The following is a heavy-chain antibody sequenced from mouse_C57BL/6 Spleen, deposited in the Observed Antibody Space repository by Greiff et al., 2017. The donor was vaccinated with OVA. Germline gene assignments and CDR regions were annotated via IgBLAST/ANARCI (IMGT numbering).Heavy chain of an antibody. J-gene: IGHJ3*01. V-gene: IGHV1-69*01. CDR1: GYTFTSYW. CDR2: IDPSDSYT. CDR3: ARGEETGPFAY. Sequence: QVQLQQPGAELVMPGASVKLSCKASGYTFTSYWMHWVKQRPGQGLEWIGEIDPSDSYTNYNQKFKGKSTLTVDKSSSTAYMQLSSLTSEDSAVYYCARGEETGPFAYWGQGTLVTVSA. D-gene: IGHD4-1*01.